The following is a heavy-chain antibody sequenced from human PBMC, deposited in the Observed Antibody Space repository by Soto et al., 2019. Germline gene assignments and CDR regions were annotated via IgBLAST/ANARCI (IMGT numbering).Heavy chain of an antibody. Sequence: LRLSCAASGFTFTTSAMSWVRQAPGKGLEWVSAISRSGGSTYYADPVKGRFTISRDNSKNTLYLQMNSLRAEDTAVYYCAKEAYYGGNSFDYWGQGTLVTVSS. J-gene: IGHJ4*02. V-gene: IGHV3-23*01. CDR3: AKEAYYGGNSFDY. CDR2: ISRSGGST. CDR1: GFTFTTSA. D-gene: IGHD4-17*01.